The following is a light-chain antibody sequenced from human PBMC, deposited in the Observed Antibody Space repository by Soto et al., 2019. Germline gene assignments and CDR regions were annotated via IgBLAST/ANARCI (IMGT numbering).Light chain of an antibody. J-gene: IGKJ1*01. CDR1: QRVDRY. CDR3: QQYKDYTWT. Sequence: DIQMTQSPSTLSASLGDRASITCRASQRVDRYFAWYQQQPGKAPPPLIYDGSRLESGVPSRFSVSGSGTEFTLTISSLKNDDFTTFYCQQYKDYTWTFGQGTKVDIK. V-gene: IGKV1-5*01. CDR2: DGS.